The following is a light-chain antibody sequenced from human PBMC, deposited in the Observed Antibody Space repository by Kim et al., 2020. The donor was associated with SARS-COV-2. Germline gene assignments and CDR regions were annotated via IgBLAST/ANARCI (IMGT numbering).Light chain of an antibody. V-gene: IGLV1-40*01. CDR1: SSTIGADYH. CDR3: QSYDSRLWV. J-gene: IGLJ2*01. CDR2: GNN. Sequence: PGQTVTIACTGSSSTIGADYHIHWYQQLPGTAPKLLIYGNNNRPSGVPDRFSASKSGTSASLVITGLQAEDEADYYCQSYDSRLWVFGGGTQLTVL.